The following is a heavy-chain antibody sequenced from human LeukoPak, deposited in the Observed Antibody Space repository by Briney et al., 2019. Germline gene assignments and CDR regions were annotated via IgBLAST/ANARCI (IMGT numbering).Heavy chain of an antibody. V-gene: IGHV4-59*08. J-gene: IGHJ5*02. D-gene: IGHD6-13*01. CDR3: ARHLVSNQQLVHYSWFDP. CDR2: IFYSGST. Sequence: SETLSLTCTVSGGSISSYYWSWIRQPPGKGLEWIGYIFYSGSTNYKPSLKSRVTISVDTSKNQLSLKLSSVTAADTAVYYCARHLVSNQQLVHYSWFDPWGQGTQVTVS. CDR1: GGSISSYY.